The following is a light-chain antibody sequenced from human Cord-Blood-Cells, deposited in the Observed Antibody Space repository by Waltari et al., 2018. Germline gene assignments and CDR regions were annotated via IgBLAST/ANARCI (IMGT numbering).Light chain of an antibody. CDR2: WAS. Sequence: DIMMTQSPDSLAVSLDARATINCKSSQSVLYSSNNKNYLAWYQQKPGQPPKLLIYWASTRESGVTDGFSGSGSGTDFTLTISSLQAEDVAVYYCQQYYSTLITFGQGTRLEIK. J-gene: IGKJ5*01. CDR3: QQYYSTLIT. V-gene: IGKV4-1*01. CDR1: QSVLYSSNNKNY.